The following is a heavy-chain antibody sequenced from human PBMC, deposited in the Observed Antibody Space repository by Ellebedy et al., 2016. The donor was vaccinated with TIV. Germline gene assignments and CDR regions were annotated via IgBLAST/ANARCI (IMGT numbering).Heavy chain of an antibody. CDR3: ARFSGSFGGYDH. CDR2: IDPADSYT. Sequence: GESLKISCKGSGYSFSSYWITWVRQLPGKGPAPMGRIDPADSYTNYSPSFQGPVTMSVDTSISTAFLQWTSLKASDTAFYYCARFSGSFGGYDHWGQGTLVSVSS. V-gene: IGHV5-10-1*01. CDR1: GYSFSSYW. D-gene: IGHD1-26*01. J-gene: IGHJ4*02.